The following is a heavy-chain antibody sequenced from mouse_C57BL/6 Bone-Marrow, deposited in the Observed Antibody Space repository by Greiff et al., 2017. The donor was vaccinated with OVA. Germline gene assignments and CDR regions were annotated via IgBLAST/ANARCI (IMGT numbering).Heavy chain of an antibody. CDR3: ARKGNYGSSCAMDY. D-gene: IGHD1-1*01. CDR2: IDPSDSYT. J-gene: IGHJ4*01. Sequence: QVQLQQPGAELVKPGASVKLSCKASGYTFTSYWMQWVNQRPGQGLEWIGEIDPSDSYTNYNQKFKGQVTFTVDTSPSTTYMQLSSLTSEDSAVYYCARKGNYGSSCAMDYWGQGTSVTVSS. V-gene: IGHV1-50*01. CDR1: GYTFTSYW.